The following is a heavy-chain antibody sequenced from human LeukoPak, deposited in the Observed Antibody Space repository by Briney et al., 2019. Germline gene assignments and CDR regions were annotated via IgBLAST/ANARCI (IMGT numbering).Heavy chain of an antibody. J-gene: IGHJ4*02. CDR3: ARDAIGVLPAAIHSYPRFDY. Sequence: GGCLRLSCAASGFTFSSYSMNWVRQAPGKGLEWLSYISSSSNTVYYADSVKGRFTISRDNVKNSLYLQMNSLGAEDTAVYYCARDAIGVLPAAIHSYPRFDYWGQGLLVTVSS. V-gene: IGHV3-48*01. CDR2: ISSSSNTV. D-gene: IGHD2-2*01. CDR1: GFTFSSYS.